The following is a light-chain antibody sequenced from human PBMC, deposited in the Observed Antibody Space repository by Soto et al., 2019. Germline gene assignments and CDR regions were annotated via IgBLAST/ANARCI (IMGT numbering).Light chain of an antibody. V-gene: IGKV1-9*01. CDR2: ATS. CDR1: QGINSY. CDR3: QQLNNYPSFT. J-gene: IGKJ3*01. Sequence: DIPLTQSPSFLSASIGDRVTITCRASQGINSYLAWYQQKPGKAPKLLIYATSTLQSGVPSTFSGSGSGTAFTLTISSLQPEDFATYYCQQLNNYPSFTFGPGTKVDIK.